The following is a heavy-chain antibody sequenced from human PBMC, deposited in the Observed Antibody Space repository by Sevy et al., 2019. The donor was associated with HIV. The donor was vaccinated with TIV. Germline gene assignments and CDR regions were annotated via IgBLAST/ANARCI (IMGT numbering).Heavy chain of an antibody. D-gene: IGHD3-3*01. CDR1: GFTFSDYY. CDR3: ARDHDFWSGYYMDV. V-gene: IGHV3-11*01. Sequence: GGSLRLSCAASGFTFSDYYMSWIRQAPGKGLEWVSHISSSGSTIYYADSVKGRFTISRDNAKNSLYLQMNSLRAEDTAVYYCARDHDFWSGYYMDVWGQGTTVTVSS. J-gene: IGHJ6*02. CDR2: ISSSGSTI.